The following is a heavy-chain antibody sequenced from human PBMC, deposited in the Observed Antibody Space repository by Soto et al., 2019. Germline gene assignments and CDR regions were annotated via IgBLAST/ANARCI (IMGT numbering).Heavy chain of an antibody. CDR3: ARIPRYSFPTSDDLDS. CDR2: ITPIYPTT. J-gene: IGHJ4*02. Sequence: SVQVSCKASGGTFYTYTFSWVRQAPGQGLEWMGSITPIYPTTNYAEKFQGRLTVTADGSTNTAYKELNSLTSEDTAVYYCARIPRYSFPTSDDLDSWGQGTLVTVSS. D-gene: IGHD5-18*01. V-gene: IGHV1-69*13. CDR1: GGTFYTYT.